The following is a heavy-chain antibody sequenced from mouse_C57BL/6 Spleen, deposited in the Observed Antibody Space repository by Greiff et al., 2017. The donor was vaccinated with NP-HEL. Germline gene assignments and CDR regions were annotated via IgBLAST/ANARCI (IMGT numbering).Heavy chain of an antibody. D-gene: IGHD3-2*02. V-gene: IGHV1-31*01. CDR3: ASQIEAAQATLYAMDY. Sequence: EVQLQESGPELVKPGASVKISCKASGYSFTGYYMHWVKQSHGNILDWIGYIYPYNGVSSYNQKFKGKATLTVDKSSSTAYMELRSLTSEDSAVYYCASQIEAAQATLYAMDYWGQGTSVTVSS. J-gene: IGHJ4*01. CDR2: IYPYNGVS. CDR1: GYSFTGYY.